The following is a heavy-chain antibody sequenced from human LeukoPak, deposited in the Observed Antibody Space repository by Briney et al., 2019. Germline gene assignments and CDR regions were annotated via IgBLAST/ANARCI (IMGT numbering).Heavy chain of an antibody. CDR1: GFIFSSYS. D-gene: IGHD3-16*01. Sequence: GGSLRLSCAASGFIFSSYSMNWVRQAPGKWLEWVSSISSSSSYIYYADSVKGRFTISRDNAKNSLYLQMNSMRAEATVEYYWTRDRTYYVWGRSFDYWGQGTLVTVSS. CDR2: ISSSSSYI. V-gene: IGHV3-21*01. J-gene: IGHJ4*02. CDR3: TRDRTYYVWGRSFDY.